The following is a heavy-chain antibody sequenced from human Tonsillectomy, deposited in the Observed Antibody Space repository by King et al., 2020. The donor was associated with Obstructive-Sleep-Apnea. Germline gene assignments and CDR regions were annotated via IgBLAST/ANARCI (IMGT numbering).Heavy chain of an antibody. CDR1: GFTFSSYG. CDR3: AKVKWVRSGGPFDY. J-gene: IGHJ4*02. D-gene: IGHD5-12*01. V-gene: IGHV3-30*18. CDR2: ISYDGSNK. Sequence: VQLVESGGGVVQPGRSLRLSCAASGFTFSSYGMHWVRQAPGKGLEWVALISYDGSNKYYADSVKGRFTISRDNSKNTLYLQMNSLRADDTAVYYCAKVKWVRSGGPFDYWGQGTLVTVSS.